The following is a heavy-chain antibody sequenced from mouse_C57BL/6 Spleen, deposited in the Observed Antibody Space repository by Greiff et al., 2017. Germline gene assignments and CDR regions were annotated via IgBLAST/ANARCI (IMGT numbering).Heavy chain of an antibody. Sequence: QVTLKVSGPGILQPSQTLSLTCSFSGFSLSTSNMGLGWIRQPSGRGLEWLVHIWWNDDKYYNPSLQSRLIISKDTSNNQVFLKITREDTADTAKCYGAQMGVGWLLRAMGYWGQGTSVTVSS. V-gene: IGHV8-5*01. CDR3: AQMGVGWLLRAMGY. CDR1: GFSLSTSNMG. CDR2: IWWNDDK. D-gene: IGHD2-3*01. J-gene: IGHJ4*01.